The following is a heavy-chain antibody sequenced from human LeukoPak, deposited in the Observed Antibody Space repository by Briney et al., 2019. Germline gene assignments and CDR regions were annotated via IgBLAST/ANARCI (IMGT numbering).Heavy chain of an antibody. J-gene: IGHJ4*02. D-gene: IGHD4-17*01. CDR1: GFTFSSYG. Sequence: GGSLRLSCAASGFTFSSYGMHWVRQAPGKGLEWVAFISYDGSNKYHADSVKGRFTISRDSSKNTLYLQMNSLRAEDTAVYYCAKDHYDYGDYHFDYWGQGTLVTVSS. CDR2: ISYDGSNK. V-gene: IGHV3-30*18. CDR3: AKDHYDYGDYHFDY.